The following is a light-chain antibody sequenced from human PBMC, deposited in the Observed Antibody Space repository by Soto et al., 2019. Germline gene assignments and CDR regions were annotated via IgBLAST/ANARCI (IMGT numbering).Light chain of an antibody. CDR1: QGISSW. CDR3: QQANSFPWT. V-gene: IGKV1-12*01. CDR2: CAS. J-gene: IGKJ1*01. Sequence: DIQMTQSPSSVSASVGDRVTITCRASQGISSWLVWYQQKPGKAPKLLIYCASSLQSGVPSRFRGSGYGTDFTLTITSLQPEDVASCYCQQANSFPWTFGQGTKVEIK.